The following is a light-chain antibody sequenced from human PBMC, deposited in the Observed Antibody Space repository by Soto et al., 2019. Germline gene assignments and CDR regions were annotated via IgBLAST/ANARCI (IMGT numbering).Light chain of an antibody. V-gene: IGLV1-40*01. CDR2: GNN. J-gene: IGLJ3*02. CDR1: SSNIGAGYD. Sequence: QTVVTQPPSVSGAPGQRVTISCTGSSSNIGAGYDVHWYQHLPGTAPKLLIYGNNNRPSGVPDRFSVSKSGTSASLAIPGLQAEDEADYYCQSYDSSLSGSVFGGGTKLTVL. CDR3: QSYDSSLSGSV.